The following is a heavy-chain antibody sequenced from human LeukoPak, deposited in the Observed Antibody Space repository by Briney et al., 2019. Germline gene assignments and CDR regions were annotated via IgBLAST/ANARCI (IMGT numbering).Heavy chain of an antibody. CDR2: ISYSGST. V-gene: IGHV4-30-4*01. D-gene: IGHD3-10*01. CDR3: ARVVMIRGEGWFDP. Sequence: PSETLSLTCTVSGGSISSGDYYWSWIRQPPGKGLEWIGYISYSGSTYYNPSLKSRVTISVDTSKNQFSLKLSSVTAADSAVYYCARVVMIRGEGWFDPWGQGTLVTVSS. CDR1: GGSISSGDYY. J-gene: IGHJ5*02.